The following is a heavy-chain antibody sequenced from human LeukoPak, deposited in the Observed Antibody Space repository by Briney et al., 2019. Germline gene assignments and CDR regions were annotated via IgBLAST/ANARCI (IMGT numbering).Heavy chain of an antibody. J-gene: IGHJ5*01. CDR1: GFTFSIYG. CDR2: ISYDGSNK. V-gene: IGHV3-30*18. CDR3: AKGNREWFGEYGPPPYNWFDP. Sequence: GGSLRLSCAASGFTFSIYGMHWVRQAPGKGLEWVAVISYDGSNKYYADSVKGRFTISRDNSKNTLYLQMNSLRAEETAVYYCAKGNREWFGEYGPPPYNWFDPWGQGTLVTVSS. D-gene: IGHD3-10*01.